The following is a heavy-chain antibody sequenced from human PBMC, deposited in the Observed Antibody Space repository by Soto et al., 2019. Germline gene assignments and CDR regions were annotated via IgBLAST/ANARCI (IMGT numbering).Heavy chain of an antibody. J-gene: IGHJ4*02. D-gene: IGHD6-6*01. Sequence: GSLRLSCAASGFTFSSYGMHWVRQAPGKELEWVAVISYDGSNKYYADSVKGRFTISRDNSKNTLYLQMNSLRAEDTAVYYCAKARSGSSPDYWGQGTLVTVSS. CDR2: ISYDGSNK. CDR3: AKARSGSSPDY. CDR1: GFTFSSYG. V-gene: IGHV3-30*18.